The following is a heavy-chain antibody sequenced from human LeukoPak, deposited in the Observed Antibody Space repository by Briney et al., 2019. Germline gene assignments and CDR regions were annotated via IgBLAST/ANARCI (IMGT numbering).Heavy chain of an antibody. D-gene: IGHD3-10*01. V-gene: IGHV4-59*11. CDR1: GGSISSHY. CDR3: ARVGLGSGSSTGNYYYMDV. J-gene: IGHJ6*03. CDR2: IYYSGSS. Sequence: SETLSLTCTVSGGSISSHYWSWIRQPPGKGLEWIGYIYYSGSSKYNPSLKNRIIISVDTSKNQLSLKLSSVTAADTAVYYCARVGLGSGSSTGNYYYMDVWGKGTTVTVSS.